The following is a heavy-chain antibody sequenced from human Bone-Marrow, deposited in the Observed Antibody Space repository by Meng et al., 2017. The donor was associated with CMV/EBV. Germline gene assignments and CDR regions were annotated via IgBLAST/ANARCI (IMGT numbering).Heavy chain of an antibody. J-gene: IGHJ6*02. CDR2: INPSGGST. CDR1: GYTFTSYD. V-gene: IGHV1-46*01. Sequence: ASVKVSCKASGYTFTSYDINWVRQATGQGLEWMGWINPSGGSTSYAQKFQGRVTMTRDTSTSTVYMELSSLRSEDTAVYYCARGYCSGGSCYGHYGMDVWGQGTTVTVSS. CDR3: ARGYCSGGSCYGHYGMDV. D-gene: IGHD2-15*01.